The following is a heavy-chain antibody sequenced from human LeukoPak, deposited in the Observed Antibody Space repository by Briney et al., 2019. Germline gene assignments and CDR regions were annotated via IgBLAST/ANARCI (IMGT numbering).Heavy chain of an antibody. CDR1: GFTFSSYG. D-gene: IGHD4-23*01. J-gene: IGHJ3*02. CDR3: AKEIVPYGGKSNWDRGAFDI. CDR2: ISYDGSNK. V-gene: IGHV3-30*18. Sequence: GGSLRLSCAASGFTFSSYGMHWVRQAPGKGLEWVAVISYDGSNKYYADSVKGRFTISRDNSMKTLYLQMNSLRAEDTAVYSCAKEIVPYGGKSNWDRGAFDIWGQGTMVTVSS.